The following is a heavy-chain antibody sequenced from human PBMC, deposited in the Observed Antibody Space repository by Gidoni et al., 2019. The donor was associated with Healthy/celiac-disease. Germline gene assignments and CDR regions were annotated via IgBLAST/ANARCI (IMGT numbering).Heavy chain of an antibody. CDR2: SYYSGST. J-gene: IGHJ4*02. CDR3: AANLAAAGPTRFDY. Sequence: QLQLQESGPGLVKPSETLSLTCTVSGGSLSSSSYYWGWIRQPPGKGLEWIGSSYYSGSTYYNPSLKSRVTISVDTSKNQFSLKLSSVTAADTAVYYCAANLAAAGPTRFDYWGQGTLVTVSS. CDR1: GGSLSSSSYY. V-gene: IGHV4-39*01. D-gene: IGHD6-13*01.